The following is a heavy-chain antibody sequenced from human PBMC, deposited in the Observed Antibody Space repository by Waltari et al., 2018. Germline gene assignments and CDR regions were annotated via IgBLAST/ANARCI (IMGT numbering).Heavy chain of an antibody. Sequence: QVHLQESGPGLVKPSETLSLTCTVSGGSISNYFWTWIRQSAGTRLEYIGPIRNMGSTHYNPSLKSRVTMSLDTSKNQFSLKLNSMTAADTAVYFCVRENWAYDCWGQGTLVTVS. CDR3: VRENWAYDC. CDR2: IRNMGST. D-gene: IGHD3-16*01. CDR1: GGSISNYF. J-gene: IGHJ4*02. V-gene: IGHV4-4*07.